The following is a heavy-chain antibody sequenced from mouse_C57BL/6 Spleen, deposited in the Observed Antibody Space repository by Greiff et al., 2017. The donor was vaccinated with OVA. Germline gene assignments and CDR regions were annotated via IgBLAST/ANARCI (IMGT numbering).Heavy chain of an antibody. CDR3: ARLYYGSSYRFAY. D-gene: IGHD1-1*01. J-gene: IGHJ3*01. V-gene: IGHV1-55*01. CDR1: GYTFTSYW. CDR2: IYPGSGST. Sequence: QVHVKQPGAELVKPGASVKMSCKASGYTFTSYWITWVKQRPGQGLEWIGDIYPGSGSTNYNEKFKSKATLTVDTSSSTAYMQLSSLTSEDSAVYYCARLYYGSSYRFAYWGQGTLVTVSA.